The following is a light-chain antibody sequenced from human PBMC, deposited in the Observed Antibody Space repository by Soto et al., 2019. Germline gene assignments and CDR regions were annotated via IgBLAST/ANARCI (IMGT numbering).Light chain of an antibody. J-gene: IGKJ1*01. CDR1: QSVTTN. V-gene: IGKV3-15*01. CDR2: GAS. Sequence: EIVLTQSPATLSLSPGERATFSCRASQSVTTNLAWYQLKPGQAPRLLVYGASIRATGIPARFSGSGSGTEYSLTISSLQSEDFGVYFCQQYDQWWTFGQGTKVDIK. CDR3: QQYDQWWT.